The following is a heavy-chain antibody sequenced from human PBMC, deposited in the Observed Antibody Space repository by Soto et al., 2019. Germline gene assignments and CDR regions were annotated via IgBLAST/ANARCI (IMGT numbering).Heavy chain of an antibody. J-gene: IGHJ3*02. V-gene: IGHV3-30*18. CDR3: AKDWYLHGEDAFDI. Sequence: GGSLRLSCAASGFTFSSYGMHWVRQAPGKGLEWVAVISYDGSNKYYADSVKGRFTISRDNSKNTLYLQMNSLRAEDTAVYYCAKDWYLHGEDAFDIWGQGTMVTVSS. CDR1: GFTFSSYG. D-gene: IGHD3-10*01. CDR2: ISYDGSNK.